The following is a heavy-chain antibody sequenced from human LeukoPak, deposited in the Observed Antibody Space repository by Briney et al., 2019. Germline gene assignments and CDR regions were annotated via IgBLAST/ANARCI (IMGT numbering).Heavy chain of an antibody. CDR3: ARGYRAPVVASAALLDP. D-gene: IGHD2-2*01. Sequence: ASVKVSCKASGYTFTSYAINWVRQAPGQGLEWMGWIIPNSGKTNYAQKFQGRVTMTTNTSTSTAYMELSSLRSEVTAVYYCARGYRAPVVASAALLDPRGQGTLVNV. CDR2: IIPNSGKT. CDR1: GYTFTSYA. J-gene: IGHJ5*02. V-gene: IGHV1-8*01.